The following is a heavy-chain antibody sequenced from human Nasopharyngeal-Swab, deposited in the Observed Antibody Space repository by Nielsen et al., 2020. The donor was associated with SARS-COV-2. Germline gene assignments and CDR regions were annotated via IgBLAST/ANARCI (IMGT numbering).Heavy chain of an antibody. CDR2: ITPSGGAT. Sequence: ASVKVSCKASGFTFSHYFMHWVRQAPGQGLEWMGVITPSGGATNYARKFRGRVTMTRDPSTSTVYLDLSSLTSEDTAVYFCASEPGGMAAPGKHFDPWGQGTLATVSS. D-gene: IGHD6-13*01. CDR3: ASEPGGMAAPGKHFDP. CDR1: GFTFSHYF. J-gene: IGHJ5*02. V-gene: IGHV1-46*01.